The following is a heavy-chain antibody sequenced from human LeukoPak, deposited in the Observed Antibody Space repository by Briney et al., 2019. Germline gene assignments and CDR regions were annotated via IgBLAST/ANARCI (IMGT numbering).Heavy chain of an antibody. CDR2: VCYSGTT. CDR1: GDSISVSFYY. J-gene: IGHJ4*02. D-gene: IGHD6-19*01. V-gene: IGHV4-39*07. Sequence: PSETLSLTCSVSGDSISVSFYYWGWIRQPPGKALEWIGSVCYSGTTSYNPSLKSRVTISVDMSKNHFSLRLRSVTAADTAMYYCARGTLYRGWSYYLDFWGQGSQVTVSS. CDR3: ARGTLYRGWSYYLDF.